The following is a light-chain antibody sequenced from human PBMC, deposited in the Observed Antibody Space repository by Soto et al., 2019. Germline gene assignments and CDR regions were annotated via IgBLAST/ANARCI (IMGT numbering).Light chain of an antibody. J-gene: IGKJ1*01. Sequence: EIVLTQSTAPLSLSPGERATLSCRGSQSVSSSYLAWYQQKPGQAPRLLIYGASSRATGIPDRFSGSGSGTDCNLTISRLEPEDVAVYYCQQYGSSRWTLGQGTKVDIK. CDR3: QQYGSSRWT. CDR1: QSVSSSY. V-gene: IGKV3-20*01. CDR2: GAS.